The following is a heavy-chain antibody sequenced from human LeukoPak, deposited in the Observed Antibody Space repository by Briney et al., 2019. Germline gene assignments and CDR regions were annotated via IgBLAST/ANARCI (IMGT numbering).Heavy chain of an antibody. D-gene: IGHD2-2*01. CDR1: GFTFSSYS. Sequence: GGSLRLSCAASGFTFSSYSMNWVRQAPGKRLVWVSSISTSSSYIYYSDSVKRRFTISRDNAKNSLYLQMHSLRAEDTAVYYCARGTDVIPATHTPIDYWGQGTLVTVSS. CDR2: ISTSSSYI. CDR3: ARGTDVIPATHTPIDY. J-gene: IGHJ4*02. V-gene: IGHV3-21*01.